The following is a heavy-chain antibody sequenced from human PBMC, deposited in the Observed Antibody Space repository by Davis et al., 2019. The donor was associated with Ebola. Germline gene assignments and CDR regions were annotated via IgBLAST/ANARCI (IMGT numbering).Heavy chain of an antibody. J-gene: IGHJ5*02. CDR2: ISSSSSYI. CDR3: ARFAGDQNP. Sequence: GESLKISCAASGFTFSSYSMNWVRQAPGKGLEWVSSISSSSSYIYYADSVKGRFTISRDNAKNSLYLQMNSLKAEDTAVYYCARFAGDQNPWGQGTLVTVSS. CDR1: GFTFSSYS. D-gene: IGHD2-21*01. V-gene: IGHV3-21*01.